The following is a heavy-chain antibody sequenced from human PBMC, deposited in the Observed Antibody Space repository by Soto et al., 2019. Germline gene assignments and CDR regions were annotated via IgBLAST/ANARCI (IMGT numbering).Heavy chain of an antibody. J-gene: IGHJ4*02. D-gene: IGHD2-2*01. V-gene: IGHV3-23*01. CDR3: AKEPASRFRIVVVPAARFDY. Sequence: GGSLRLACAASGLTVSSYAMSWVRQAPGKGLEWVSAISGSGGSTYYADSVKGRFTISRDNSKSTLYLQMNSLRAEDTAVYYCAKEPASRFRIVVVPAARFDYWRQRTLVTGSS. CDR2: ISGSGGST. CDR1: GLTVSSYA.